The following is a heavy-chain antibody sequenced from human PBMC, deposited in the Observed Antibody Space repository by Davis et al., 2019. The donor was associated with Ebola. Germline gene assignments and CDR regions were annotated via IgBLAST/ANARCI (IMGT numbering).Heavy chain of an antibody. CDR1: GFSLSTSEVG. CDR3: ARGLELHGMDV. J-gene: IGHJ6*04. D-gene: IGHD1-7*01. V-gene: IGHV4-39*07. Sequence: SGPTLVKPTQTLTLTCTFSGFSLSTSEVGVGWIRQPPGKGLEWIGNIYHSGVTDYNPSLTSRVSLSLDTSKNQFSLKLSSVTAADTAVYYCARGLELHGMDVWGKGTTVTVSS. CDR2: IYHSGVT.